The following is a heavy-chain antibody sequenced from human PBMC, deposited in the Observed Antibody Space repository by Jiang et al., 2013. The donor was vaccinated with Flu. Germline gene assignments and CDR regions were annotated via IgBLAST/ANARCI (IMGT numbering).Heavy chain of an antibody. CDR3: AKMGWNDDWFDP. Sequence: QLLESGGGVVQPGGSLRLSCAASGFTFSSYGMHWVRQAPGKGLEWVAFIRYDGSNKYYADSVKGRFTISRDNSKNTLYLQMNSLRAEDTAVYYCAKMGWNDDWFDPWGQGTLVTVSS. V-gene: IGHV3-30*02. D-gene: IGHD1-1*01. CDR1: GFTFSSYG. CDR2: IRYDGSNK. J-gene: IGHJ5*02.